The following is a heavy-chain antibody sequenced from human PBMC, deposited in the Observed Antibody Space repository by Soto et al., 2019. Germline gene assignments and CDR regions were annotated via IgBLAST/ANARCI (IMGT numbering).Heavy chain of an antibody. V-gene: IGHV4-4*02. J-gene: IGHJ4*02. CDR2: ISHSGTT. Sequence: QVQLQESGPGLVKPSGTLSLTCDVSGASISSNYLWTWVLQPPGKGLEWIGEISHSGTTNYSPSLKSRVTISVDKSKNQFSLKLSSVIAADTAIYYCAREEDKDGYKFFYCWGQGVLVTVSS. CDR1: GASISSNYL. D-gene: IGHD5-12*01. CDR3: AREEDKDGYKFFYC.